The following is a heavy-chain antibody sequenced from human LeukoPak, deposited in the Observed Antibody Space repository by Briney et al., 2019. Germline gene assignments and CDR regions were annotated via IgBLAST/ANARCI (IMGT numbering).Heavy chain of an antibody. Sequence: SSETLSLTCAVYGGSFSGYYWSWIRQPPGKGLEWIGEINHSGSTNYNPSLKSRVTISVDTSKNQFSLKLSSVTAADTAVYYCARADYSSTWSHDYYYMDVWGKGTTVTVSS. D-gene: IGHD6-13*01. V-gene: IGHV4-34*01. CDR2: INHSGST. CDR1: GGSFSGYY. J-gene: IGHJ6*03. CDR3: ARADYSSTWSHDYYYMDV.